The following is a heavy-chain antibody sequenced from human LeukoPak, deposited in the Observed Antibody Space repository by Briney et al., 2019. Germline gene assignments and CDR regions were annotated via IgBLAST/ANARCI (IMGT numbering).Heavy chain of an antibody. D-gene: IGHD6-19*01. Sequence: ASVKVSCKASGYTFTNYDISWVRQAPGQGLEWMGIINPSGGSTSYAQKFQGRVTMTRDTSTSTVYMELSSLRSEDTAVYYCARGIEPSGFGEGYWGQGTLVTVSS. V-gene: IGHV1-46*01. CDR3: ARGIEPSGFGEGY. J-gene: IGHJ4*02. CDR2: INPSGGST. CDR1: GYTFTNYD.